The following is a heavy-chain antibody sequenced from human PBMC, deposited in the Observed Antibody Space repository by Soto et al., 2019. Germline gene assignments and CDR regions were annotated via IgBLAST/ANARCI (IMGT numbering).Heavy chain of an antibody. CDR1: GYTFTSYG. J-gene: IGHJ4*02. V-gene: IGHV1-18*01. Sequence: SVKVSCKASGYTFTSYGISWVRQAPGQGLEWMGWISAYNGNTNYAQKLQGRVTMTSDTSKNQSSLKLTSVTAADTAVYYCARLLQLTMEVVIFDSWGQGTLVTVSS. CDR3: ARLLQLTMEVVIFDS. D-gene: IGHD3-22*01. CDR2: ISAYNGNT.